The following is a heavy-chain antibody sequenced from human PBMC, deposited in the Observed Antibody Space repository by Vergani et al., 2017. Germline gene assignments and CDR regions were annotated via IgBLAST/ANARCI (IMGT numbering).Heavy chain of an antibody. V-gene: IGHV7-4-1*02. Sequence: QVQLLQSGSELKKPGASVRISCEASGYTFTNYPLIWVRQAPGQGLEFMGWINTNSGNPTYAPGFTGRFVFSLDTSVSTAYLQISGLKAEDSAVYYCARAPIGSTIFGVVIIRFAFDIWGQGTMVTVSS. CDR1: GYTFTNYP. J-gene: IGHJ3*02. CDR2: INTNSGNP. D-gene: IGHD3-3*01. CDR3: ARAPIGSTIFGVVIIRFAFDI.